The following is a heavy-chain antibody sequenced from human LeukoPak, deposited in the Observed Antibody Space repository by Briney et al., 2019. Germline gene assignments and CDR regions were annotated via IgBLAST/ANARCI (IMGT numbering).Heavy chain of an antibody. Sequence: PGGSLRLSCTASGFSVSTYPMAWVRQAPGKGLEWVSGLRNGGSTGYADSVKGRFTISRDNAKNSLYLQMNSLRAEDTAVYYCARDLDHDYGDSSVGFEFGWGQGTLVTVSS. D-gene: IGHD4-17*01. V-gene: IGHV3-20*04. CDR1: GFSVSTYP. J-gene: IGHJ4*02. CDR2: LRNGGST. CDR3: ARDLDHDYGDSSVGFEFG.